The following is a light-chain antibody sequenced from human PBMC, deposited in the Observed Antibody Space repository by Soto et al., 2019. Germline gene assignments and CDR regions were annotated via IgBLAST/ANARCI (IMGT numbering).Light chain of an antibody. CDR3: EQYKNWPQT. J-gene: IGKJ1*01. CDR2: AAS. V-gene: IGKV3-15*01. CDR1: QSVSTN. Sequence: EVVMTQSPATLSVSPGETATLSCRASQSVSTNLAWYQQKPGQAPRLLIYAASTRASGIPDRFSGSGSATVFTLTIIILQSEDFAVYYCEQYKNWPQTFGQGTRWIS.